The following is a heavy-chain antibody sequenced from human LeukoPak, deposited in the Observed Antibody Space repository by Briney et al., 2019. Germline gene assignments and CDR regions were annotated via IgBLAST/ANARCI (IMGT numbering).Heavy chain of an antibody. V-gene: IGHV4-39*07. CDR1: GGSISSSSYY. D-gene: IGHD5-24*01. Sequence: PSETLSLTCIVSGGSISSSSYYWGWIRQPPGKGLEWIGSIYYSGSTYYNPSLKSRVTISVDTSKNQFSLKLSSVTAADTAVYYCARSDGPPDYWGQGTLVTVSS. CDR2: IYYSGST. CDR3: ARSDGPPDY. J-gene: IGHJ4*02.